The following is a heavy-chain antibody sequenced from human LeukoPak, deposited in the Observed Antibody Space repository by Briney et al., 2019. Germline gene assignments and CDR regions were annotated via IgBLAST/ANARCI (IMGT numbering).Heavy chain of an antibody. CDR1: GGTFTSYD. Sequence: ASVKVSCKASGGTFTSYDINWVRQATGQGLEWVGWMNPNSGNTGSAQKFQGRVTITRYTSISTAYMELSSLRSEDRAVYYCARGQKLDTTNWFDPGGQGTLVTVSS. J-gene: IGHJ5*02. CDR3: ARGQKLDTTNWFDP. D-gene: IGHD6-13*01. V-gene: IGHV1-8*03. CDR2: MNPNSGNT.